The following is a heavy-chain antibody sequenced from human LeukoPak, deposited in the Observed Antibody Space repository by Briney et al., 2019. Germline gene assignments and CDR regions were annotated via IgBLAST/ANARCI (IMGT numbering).Heavy chain of an antibody. Sequence: PGGSLRLSCAASGFTFSSYGMHWVRQAPGKGLEWVAVISYDGSNKYYADSVKGRFTISRDNSKNTLYLQMNSLRAEDTTVYYCARDLSGSYTFDYLGQGTLVTVSS. V-gene: IGHV3-30*03. D-gene: IGHD1-26*01. CDR1: GFTFSSYG. CDR2: ISYDGSNK. CDR3: ARDLSGSYTFDY. J-gene: IGHJ4*02.